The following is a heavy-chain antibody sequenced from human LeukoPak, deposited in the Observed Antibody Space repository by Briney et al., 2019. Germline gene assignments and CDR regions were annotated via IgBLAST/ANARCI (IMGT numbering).Heavy chain of an antibody. D-gene: IGHD6-13*01. Sequence: PGGSLRLSFAASGFTYSSYWMSWVRQAPGKGLEWVANIKQDGSEKYYVDSVKGRFTISRDNAKNSLYLQMNSLRAEDTAVYYCARHPEKIAAAGPTYYYYYYMDVWGKGTTVTVSS. CDR1: GFTYSSYW. J-gene: IGHJ6*03. CDR2: IKQDGSEK. V-gene: IGHV3-7*01. CDR3: ARHPEKIAAAGPTYYYYYYMDV.